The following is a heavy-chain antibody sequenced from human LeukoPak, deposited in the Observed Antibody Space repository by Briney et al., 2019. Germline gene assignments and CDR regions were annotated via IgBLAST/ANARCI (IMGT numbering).Heavy chain of an antibody. Sequence: QTGGSLRLSCAASGFTFSSYAMSWVRQAPGKGLEWVSAISGSGGSTYYADSVKGRFAISRDTSKNTVYLQMNSLRAEDTAVYFCAKRGGSIWYQFDSWGQGTLVTVSS. CDR1: GFTFSSYA. D-gene: IGHD6-13*01. V-gene: IGHV3-23*01. CDR2: ISGSGGST. CDR3: AKRGGSIWYQFDS. J-gene: IGHJ4*02.